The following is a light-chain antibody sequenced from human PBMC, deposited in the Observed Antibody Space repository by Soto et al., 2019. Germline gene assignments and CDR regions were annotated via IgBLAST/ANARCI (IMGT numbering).Light chain of an antibody. CDR3: SSYAGSIFYV. J-gene: IGLJ1*01. V-gene: IGLV2-8*01. CDR1: SSDVGGYIY. CDR2: EVS. Sequence: QSVLTQPPSASWSPGQSVTISCTGTSSDVGGYIYLSWYQQHPGKAPKLMIYEVSKRPSGVPDRFSGSKSGNTASLTVSGLQAEDEADYYCSSYAGSIFYVFGTGTKVPVL.